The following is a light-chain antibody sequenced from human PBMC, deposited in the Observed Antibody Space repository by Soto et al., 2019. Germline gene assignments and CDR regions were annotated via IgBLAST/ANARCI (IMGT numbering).Light chain of an antibody. Sequence: QSALTQPASVSGSPGQSITISCTGTSSDVGGYDFVSWYQQHPLKAPKLIIYEVNNRPSGVSNRFSGSKSGNMASLTISGLQAEDEADYYCSSWTSSTTQVLGGGTKLTVL. J-gene: IGLJ3*02. CDR1: SSDVGGYDF. CDR3: SSWTSSTTQV. V-gene: IGLV2-14*01. CDR2: EVN.